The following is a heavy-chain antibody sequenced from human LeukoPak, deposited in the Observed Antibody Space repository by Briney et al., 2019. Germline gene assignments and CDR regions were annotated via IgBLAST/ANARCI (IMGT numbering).Heavy chain of an antibody. J-gene: IGHJ4*02. D-gene: IGHD3-22*01. V-gene: IGHV1-18*04. CDR1: GYTFTGYY. CDR3: ARGYTMIVVVPDY. CDR2: ISAYNGNT. Sequence: ASVKVSCKASGYTFTGYYMHWVRQAPGQGLEWMGWISAYNGNTNYAQKLQGRVTMTTDTSTSTAYMELRSLRSDDTAVYYCARGYTMIVVVPDYWGQGTLVTVSS.